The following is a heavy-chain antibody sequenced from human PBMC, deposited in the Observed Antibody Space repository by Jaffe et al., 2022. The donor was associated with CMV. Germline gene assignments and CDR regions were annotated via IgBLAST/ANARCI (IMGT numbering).Heavy chain of an antibody. CDR1: GYTFTSYY. CDR3: ARDHYYDSSGYLSFFDY. J-gene: IGHJ4*02. D-gene: IGHD3-22*01. V-gene: IGHV1-46*01. CDR2: INPSGGST. Sequence: QVQLVQSGAEVKKPGASVKVSCKASGYTFTSYYMHWVRQAPGQGLEWMGIINPSGGSTSYAQKFQGRVTMTRDTSTSTVYMELSSLRSEDTAVYYCARDHYYDSSGYLSFFDYWGQGTLVTVSS.